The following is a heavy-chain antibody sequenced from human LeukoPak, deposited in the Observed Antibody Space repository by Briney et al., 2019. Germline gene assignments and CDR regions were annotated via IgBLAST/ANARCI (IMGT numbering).Heavy chain of an antibody. D-gene: IGHD6-13*01. CDR1: GFTFSSYA. J-gene: IGHJ4*02. V-gene: IGHV3-23*01. CDR3: AKDWSYSSRWKEGGHYFDY. Sequence: GGSLRLSCAASGFTFSSYAMSWVRPAPGDGREWVSATSGRGGSTYHADSGEGRVTLARGTSKNTLYLQMNTLRAEDTAVYYCAKDWSYSSRWKEGGHYFDYWGQGTLVTVSS. CDR2: TSGRGGST.